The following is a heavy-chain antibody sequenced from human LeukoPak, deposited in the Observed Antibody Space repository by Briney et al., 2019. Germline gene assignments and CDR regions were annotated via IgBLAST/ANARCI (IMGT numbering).Heavy chain of an antibody. V-gene: IGHV3-30*02. D-gene: IGHD5-18*01. J-gene: IGHJ4*02. CDR3: AKDRPWIQLWFVFDY. CDR1: GFTFSDYY. Sequence: GGSLRLSCAASGFTFSDYYMSWIRQAPGKGLEWVAFIRYDGSNKYYADSVKGRFTISRDNSKNTLYLQMNSLRAEDTAVYYCAKDRPWIQLWFVFDYWGQGTLVTVSS. CDR2: IRYDGSNK.